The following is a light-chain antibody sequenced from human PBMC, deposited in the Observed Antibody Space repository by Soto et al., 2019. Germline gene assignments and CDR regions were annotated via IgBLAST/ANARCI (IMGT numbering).Light chain of an antibody. CDR1: QDISNH. CDR3: QQYEDLPRT. J-gene: IGKJ2*01. Sequence: DIPMTQSPSSLSASVGDRVTISCQASQDISNHLNWYQQRPGKAPRLLIYDVSTLQTGVPSRFTGSGSGTRFSVSISSLQPEDFATYYCQQYEDLPRTFGQGTKVEMK. V-gene: IGKV1-33*01. CDR2: DVS.